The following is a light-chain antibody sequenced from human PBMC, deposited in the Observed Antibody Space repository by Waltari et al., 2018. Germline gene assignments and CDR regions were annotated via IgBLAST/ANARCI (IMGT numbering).Light chain of an antibody. V-gene: IGKV1-5*03. J-gene: IGKJ1*01. CDR2: KAS. Sequence: DIQMTQSPSTLSASVGDRVTLTCRDSQSISNWLVWYQQKPGTAPKLLIYKASTLEGGVPSRFSGSGSGTEFTLTITSLQPDDFATYYCQQYNSYPRTFGQGTKVEIK. CDR1: QSISNW. CDR3: QQYNSYPRT.